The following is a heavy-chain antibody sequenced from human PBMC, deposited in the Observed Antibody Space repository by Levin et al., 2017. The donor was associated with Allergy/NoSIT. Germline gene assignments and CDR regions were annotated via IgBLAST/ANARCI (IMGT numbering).Heavy chain of an antibody. D-gene: IGHD5-24*01. Sequence: GESLKISCKASGYMFTSFGISWVRQAPGQGLEWMGWISAYNGNIKYAQKFQDRVTMTTDTSTSTTYMELRSLRFDDTAVYYCARDLGDGYNTWFDYWGQGTLVTVSS. CDR2: ISAYNGNI. CDR3: ARDLGDGYNTWFDY. CDR1: GYMFTSFG. J-gene: IGHJ4*02. V-gene: IGHV1-18*01.